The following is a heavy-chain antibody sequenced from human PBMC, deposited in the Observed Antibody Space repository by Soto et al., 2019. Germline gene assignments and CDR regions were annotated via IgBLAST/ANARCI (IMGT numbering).Heavy chain of an antibody. J-gene: IGHJ6*02. D-gene: IGHD6-13*01. CDR1: GYSFTSYW. CDR3: ARHHGSPGSYFGLDV. CDR2: IDPGDSDT. Sequence: PGESLKISCKGSGYSFTSYWIHWVRQMPGKGLEGMGSIDPGDSDTRYRPAFQGQVTMSADKANNTAYLQWRSLKASDTAVYYCARHHGSPGSYFGLDVWAQGTTVPVSS. V-gene: IGHV5-51*01.